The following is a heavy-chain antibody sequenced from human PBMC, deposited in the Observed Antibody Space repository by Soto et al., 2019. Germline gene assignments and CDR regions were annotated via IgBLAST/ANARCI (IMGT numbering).Heavy chain of an antibody. D-gene: IGHD3-9*01. V-gene: IGHV3-15*01. Sequence: GGSLRLSCVASGFDLSHPWMTWVRQAAGKGLEWVGRIKSKTDGGTADYAAPVKGRATISRDDSKNTVYLQMNSLKTEDTAVYYCTTGIYYDILTGYHNVAYWGQGALVTVSS. CDR2: IKSKTDGGTA. CDR1: GFDLSHPW. J-gene: IGHJ4*02. CDR3: TTGIYYDILTGYHNVAY.